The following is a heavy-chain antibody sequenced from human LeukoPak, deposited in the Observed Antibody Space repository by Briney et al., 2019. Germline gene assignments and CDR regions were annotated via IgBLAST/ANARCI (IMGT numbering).Heavy chain of an antibody. CDR1: GYTFTSYG. Sequence: ASVKVSCKASGYTFTSYGISWVRQAPGQGLEWMGWISAYNGNTNYAQKLQGRVTMTTDTSTSTAYMELRSLRSDDTAVYYCARDPLAYCGGDCYAYWYFDLWGRGTLVTVSS. CDR3: ARDPLAYCGGDCYAYWYFDL. CDR2: ISAYNGNT. D-gene: IGHD2-21*02. J-gene: IGHJ2*01. V-gene: IGHV1-18*01.